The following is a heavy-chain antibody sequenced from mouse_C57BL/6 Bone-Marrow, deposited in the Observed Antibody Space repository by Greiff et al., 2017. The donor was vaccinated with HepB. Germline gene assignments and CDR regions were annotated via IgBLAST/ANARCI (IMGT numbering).Heavy chain of an antibody. V-gene: IGHV14-4*01. D-gene: IGHD1-1*01. J-gene: IGHJ2*01. CDR3: TTWDYHGSSYFDY. Sequence: EVQLQQSGAELVRPGASVKLSCTASGFNIKDDYMHWVKQRPEQGLEWIGWIDPENGDTEYASKFQGKATITADTSSNTAYLQLSSLTSEDTAVYYCTTWDYHGSSYFDYWGQGTTLTVSS. CDR2: IDPENGDT. CDR1: GFNIKDDY.